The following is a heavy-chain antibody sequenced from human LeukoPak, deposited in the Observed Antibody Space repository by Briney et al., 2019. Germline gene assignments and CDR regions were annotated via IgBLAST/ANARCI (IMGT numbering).Heavy chain of an antibody. CDR1: GFTFSSYS. CDR2: ISSSSTI. D-gene: IGHD3-22*01. J-gene: IGHJ4*02. CDR3: ARGYYYDSKRVFDY. V-gene: IGHV3-48*04. Sequence: PGGSLRLSCAASGFTFSSYSMNWVRQAPGKGLEWVSYISSSSTIYYADSVKGRFTISRDNAKNSLYLQMNSLRAEDTAVYYCARGYYYDSKRVFDYWGQGTLVTVSS.